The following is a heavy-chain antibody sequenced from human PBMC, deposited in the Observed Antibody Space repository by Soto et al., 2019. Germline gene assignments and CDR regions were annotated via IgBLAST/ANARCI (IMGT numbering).Heavy chain of an antibody. J-gene: IGHJ6*02. V-gene: IGHV1-18*04. Sequence: ASVKVSCKASGYPFTSSGFSWVRLAPGQGLEWMGWISAYNGNTLYAQKFKGRVTMTTDTSTSTAYMELGSLRSDDTAVYYCATDPFCGSAPGCSALDAWGQGTTVTVYS. CDR2: ISAYNGNT. CDR1: GYPFTSSG. D-gene: IGHD2-21*01. CDR3: ATDPFCGSAPGCSALDA.